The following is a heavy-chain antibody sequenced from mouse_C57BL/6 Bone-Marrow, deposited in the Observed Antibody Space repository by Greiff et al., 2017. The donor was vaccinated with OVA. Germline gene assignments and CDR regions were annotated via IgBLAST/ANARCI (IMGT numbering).Heavy chain of an antibody. Sequence: VKLMESGAELVKPGASVKLSCKASGYTFTEYTIHWVKQRSGQGLEWIGWFYPGSGSIKYNEKFKDKATLTADKSSSTVYMELSRLTSEDSAVYFCARHEDEDGYYLAWFAYWGQGTLVTVSA. CDR3: ARHEDEDGYYLAWFAY. CDR2: FYPGSGSI. CDR1: GYTFTEYT. D-gene: IGHD2-3*01. V-gene: IGHV1-62-2*01. J-gene: IGHJ3*01.